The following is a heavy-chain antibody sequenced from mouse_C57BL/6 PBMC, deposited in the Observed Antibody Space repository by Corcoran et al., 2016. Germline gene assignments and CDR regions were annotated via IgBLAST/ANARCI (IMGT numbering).Heavy chain of an antibody. CDR3: ASLGSSYWYFDV. V-gene: IGHV1-26*01. J-gene: IGHJ1*03. Sequence: EVQLQQSGPELVKPGASVKISCKASGYTFTDYYMNWVKQSHGKSLEWIGDINPNNGGTSYNQKFKGKATLTVDKSSSTAYMELRSLTSEDSAVYYCASLGSSYWYFDVWGTGTTVTVSS. CDR1: GYTFTDYY. D-gene: IGHD1-1*01. CDR2: INPNNGGT.